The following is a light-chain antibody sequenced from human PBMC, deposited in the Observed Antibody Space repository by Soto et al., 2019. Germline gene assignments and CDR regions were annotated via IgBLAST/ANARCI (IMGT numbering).Light chain of an antibody. CDR1: QSVSSNY. CDR2: AAS. Sequence: EIVLTQSPGTLSLSPGERATLSCRASQSVSSNYLGWYQQKPGQAPRLLIYAASSRATGIPDRFSGSGSGTDFTLTISRLEPDDFAVYYCQQYGSSPWTFGQGTKVEIK. CDR3: QQYGSSPWT. J-gene: IGKJ1*01. V-gene: IGKV3-20*01.